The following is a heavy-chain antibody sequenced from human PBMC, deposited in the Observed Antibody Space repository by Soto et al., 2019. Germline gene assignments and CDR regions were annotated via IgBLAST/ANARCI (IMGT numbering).Heavy chain of an antibody. J-gene: IGHJ4*02. D-gene: IGHD3-16*01. CDR1: GFNFNKYW. CDR2: INSEGSST. V-gene: IGHV3-74*01. CDR3: VRYYEYYFEY. Sequence: LILSCAASGFNFNKYWMHWVRQAPGKGLVWVSRINSEGSSTSYADSVKGRFTISRDNAKNTLYLQMNSLRGEDAAVYYCVRYYEYYFEYWGQGTPVTVSS.